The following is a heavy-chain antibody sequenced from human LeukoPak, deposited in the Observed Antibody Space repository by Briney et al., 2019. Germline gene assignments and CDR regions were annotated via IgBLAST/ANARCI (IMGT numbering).Heavy chain of an antibody. D-gene: IGHD6-13*01. V-gene: IGHV3-21*01. J-gene: IGHJ4*02. CDR2: ISSSSSYI. CDR3: ARDESVAAGGLDY. Sequence: PGGSLRLSCAASGFTFSSYSMNWVRQAPGKGLEWVSSISSSSSYIYYADSVKGRFTISRDNAKNSLYLQMNSLRAEDTAVYYCARDESVAAGGLDYWGQGTLVTVSS. CDR1: GFTFSSYS.